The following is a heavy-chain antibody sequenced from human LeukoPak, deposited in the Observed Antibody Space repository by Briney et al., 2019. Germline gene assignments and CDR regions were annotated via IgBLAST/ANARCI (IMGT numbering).Heavy chain of an antibody. CDR2: INTNTGNP. Sequence: ASVKVSCKASGYTLTSYAMNWVRQAPGQGLEWMGWINTNTGNPTYAQGFTGRFVFSLDTSVGTAYLQISSLKAEDTAVYYCARDDAYYYDSSGYPTVDYWGQGTLVTVSS. CDR3: ARDDAYYYDSSGYPTVDY. J-gene: IGHJ4*02. V-gene: IGHV7-4-1*02. CDR1: GYTLTSYA. D-gene: IGHD3-22*01.